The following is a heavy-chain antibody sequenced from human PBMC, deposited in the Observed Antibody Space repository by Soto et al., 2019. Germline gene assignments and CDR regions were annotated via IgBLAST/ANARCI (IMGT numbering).Heavy chain of an antibody. CDR3: ARDSDDSSGYYLLGVYYFDY. D-gene: IGHD3-22*01. V-gene: IGHV3-48*01. CDR2: ISSTSSTI. CDR1: GFTFSFYS. Sequence: GGSLRLSCAASGFTFSFYSMNWVRQAPGKGLEWVSYISSTSSTIYYADSAKGRFTISRDNSKNTLYLQMNSLRAEDTAVYYSARDSDDSSGYYLLGVYYFDYWGQGTLVTVSS. J-gene: IGHJ4*02.